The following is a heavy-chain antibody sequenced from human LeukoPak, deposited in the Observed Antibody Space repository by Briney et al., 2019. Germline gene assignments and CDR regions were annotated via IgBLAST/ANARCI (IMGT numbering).Heavy chain of an antibody. Sequence: ASVKVSCKASGYTFTSYCISWVRQAPGQGLEWMGCISAYNGNTNYAHNFKGRFTMTTDTSKNTVYLELKSLISDDTTVYYCERSSSGYYDIDYWGQGARVSVS. CDR1: GYTFTSYC. V-gene: IGHV1-18*01. CDR2: ISAYNGNT. D-gene: IGHD3-22*01. J-gene: IGHJ4*02. CDR3: ERSSSGYYDIDY.